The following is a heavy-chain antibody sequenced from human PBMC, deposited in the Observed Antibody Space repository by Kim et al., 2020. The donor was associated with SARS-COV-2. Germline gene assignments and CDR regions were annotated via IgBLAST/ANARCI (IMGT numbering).Heavy chain of an antibody. CDR2: IYSGGST. D-gene: IGHD6-13*01. CDR3: ARDGRGYRGFNAFDS. V-gene: IGHV3-53*01. Sequence: GGSLRLSCAASGFTVSSNYMSWVRQAPGKGLEWVSVIYSGGSTYYSASAKGRFFITRGNTKNTLFFQMISIRTAETAADYYARDGRGYRGFNAFDSWG. CDR1: GFTVSSNY. J-gene: IGHJ3*02.